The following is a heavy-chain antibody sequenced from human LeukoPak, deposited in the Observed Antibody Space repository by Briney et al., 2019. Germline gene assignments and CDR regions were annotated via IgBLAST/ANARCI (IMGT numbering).Heavy chain of an antibody. J-gene: IGHJ5*02. CDR2: IYYSGST. Sequence: SETLSLTCFVSAGSIDNHYWTWIRRPPGKGLEWIGHIYYSGSTTYNPSLKSRVTISVDTSKNQFSLKLSSVTPADTAAYYCARDLGYFGSGSYLGWFDPWGQGTLVIVSS. V-gene: IGHV4-59*11. CDR1: AGSIDNHY. CDR3: ARDLGYFGSGSYLGWFDP. D-gene: IGHD3-10*01.